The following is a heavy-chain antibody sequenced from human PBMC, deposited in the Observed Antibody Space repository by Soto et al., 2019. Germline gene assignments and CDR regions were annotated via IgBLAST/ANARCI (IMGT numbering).Heavy chain of an antibody. J-gene: IGHJ5*02. CDR3: ARSPPIAARPSNWFDP. CDR1: GDSISTGYY. CDR2: VYHSGTT. D-gene: IGHD6-6*01. Sequence: SETLSLTCAVSGDSISTGYYWAWIWQPPGKGLEWIGSVYHSGTTYYNPSLKSRVTISVDTSKNQFSLKLSSVTAADTAVYYCARSPPIAARPSNWFDPWGQGTLVTVSS. V-gene: IGHV4-38-2*01.